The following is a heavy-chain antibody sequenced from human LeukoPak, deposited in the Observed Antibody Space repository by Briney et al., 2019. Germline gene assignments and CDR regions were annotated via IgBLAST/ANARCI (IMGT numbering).Heavy chain of an antibody. Sequence: GGSLRLSCAASGFTFSGYAMSRVRQAPGKGLEWVSAISGSGGSTYYADSVKGRFTISRDNSKNTLYLQMNSLRAEDTAVYYCARDLVVVAASYWGQGTLVTVSS. CDR2: ISGSGGST. CDR1: GFTFSGYA. J-gene: IGHJ4*02. V-gene: IGHV3-23*01. D-gene: IGHD2-15*01. CDR3: ARDLVVVAASY.